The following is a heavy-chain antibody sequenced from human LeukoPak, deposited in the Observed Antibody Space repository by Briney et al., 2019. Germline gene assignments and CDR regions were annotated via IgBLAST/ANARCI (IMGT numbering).Heavy chain of an antibody. V-gene: IGHV5-51*01. Sequence: GDSLKISCKGSGYRFASYWIAWMRQTPGKGLEWMGIMYPGDSDTRYNAPFQGQVTISADKSDSTAYLQWSSLKASDTAMYYCATYAGTSSKYFQNWGQGTLVTVSS. CDR3: ATYAGTSSKYFQN. D-gene: IGHD3-10*01. CDR1: GYRFASYW. J-gene: IGHJ1*01. CDR2: MYPGDSDT.